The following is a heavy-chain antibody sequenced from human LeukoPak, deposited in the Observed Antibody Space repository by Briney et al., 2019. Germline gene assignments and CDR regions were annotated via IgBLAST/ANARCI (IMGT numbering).Heavy chain of an antibody. CDR2: ISSSSSYI. Sequence: GGSLRLSCAASGFTFSSYGMHWVRQAPGKGLEWVSSISSSSSYIYYADSVKGRFTISRDNAKNSLYLQMNSLRAEDTAVYYCARSIAARRVGDYWGQGTLVTVSS. V-gene: IGHV3-21*01. J-gene: IGHJ4*02. D-gene: IGHD6-6*01. CDR1: GFTFSSYG. CDR3: ARSIAARRVGDY.